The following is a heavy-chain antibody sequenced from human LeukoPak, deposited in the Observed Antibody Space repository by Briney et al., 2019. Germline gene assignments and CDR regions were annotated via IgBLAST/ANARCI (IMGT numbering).Heavy chain of an antibody. CDR1: GYTFTSYG. J-gene: IGHJ4*02. D-gene: IGHD1-26*01. CDR2: ISAYNGNT. V-gene: IGHV1-18*01. CDR3: ARVSALVGATVY. Sequence: ASVKVSCKASGYTFTSYGTSWVRQAPGQGLEWMGWISAYNGNTNYAQKPQGRVTMTTDTSTSTAYMELRSLRSDDTAVYYCARVSALVGATVYWGQGTLVTVSS.